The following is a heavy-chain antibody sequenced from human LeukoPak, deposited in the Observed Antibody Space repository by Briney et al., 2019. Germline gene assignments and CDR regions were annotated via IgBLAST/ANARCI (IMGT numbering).Heavy chain of an antibody. Sequence: SETLSLTCTVSGGSISSSSYYWGWIRQPPGKGLEWIGSIYYSGSTYYNPSLKSRVTISVDTSKNQFSLKLSSVTAADTAVYYCARHGPVWRSDAFDIWGQGTMVTVSS. CDR1: GGSISSSSYY. D-gene: IGHD1-14*01. CDR2: IYYSGST. CDR3: ARHGPVWRSDAFDI. J-gene: IGHJ3*02. V-gene: IGHV4-39*01.